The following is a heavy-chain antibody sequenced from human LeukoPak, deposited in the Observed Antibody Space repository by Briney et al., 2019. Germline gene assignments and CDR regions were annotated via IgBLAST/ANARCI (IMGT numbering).Heavy chain of an antibody. V-gene: IGHV1-2*02. CDR3: ARDWGEHYYDSSGENFFDP. Sequence: ASVKVSCKASGYIFTDYYIHWVRQAPGQGLEWMGWINRNTGGRKFAQRFQGRVTMTSDTSISTAYMELNRLRYDDTAVYFCARDWGEHYYDSSGENFFDPWGQGTLVTVSS. CDR1: GYIFTDYY. D-gene: IGHD3-22*01. J-gene: IGHJ5*02. CDR2: INRNTGGR.